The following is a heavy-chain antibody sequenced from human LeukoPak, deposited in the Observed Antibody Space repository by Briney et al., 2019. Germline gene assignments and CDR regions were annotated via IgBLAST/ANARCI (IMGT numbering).Heavy chain of an antibody. D-gene: IGHD3-22*01. CDR2: ISKSGGRT. J-gene: IGHJ4*02. CDR1: GLTLSNYG. CDR3: AKRGVVIRVILVGFQKEAYYFAS. V-gene: IGHV3-23*01. Sequence: GGSLRLSCAVSGLTLSNYGMSWVRPPPGEGLEWVAGISKSGGRTNYADSVKGRCTISRDNPVNARYLQMNSLRVEDTALYFCAKRGVVIRVILVGFQKEAYYFASWGQGALVTVSS.